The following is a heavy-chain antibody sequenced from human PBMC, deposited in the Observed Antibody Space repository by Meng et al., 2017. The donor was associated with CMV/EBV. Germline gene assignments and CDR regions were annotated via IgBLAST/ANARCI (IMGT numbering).Heavy chain of an antibody. D-gene: IGHD3-3*01. CDR1: GGSISSYY. Sequence: SETLSLTCTVSGGSISSYYWSWIRQPPGKGLEWIGYIYYSGSTNYNPSLKSRVTISVDTSKNQFSLKLSSVTAADTAVYYCARGRYYDFWSGGDGMDVWGQGTTVTVSS. J-gene: IGHJ6*02. V-gene: IGHV4-59*01. CDR2: IYYSGST. CDR3: ARGRYYDFWSGGDGMDV.